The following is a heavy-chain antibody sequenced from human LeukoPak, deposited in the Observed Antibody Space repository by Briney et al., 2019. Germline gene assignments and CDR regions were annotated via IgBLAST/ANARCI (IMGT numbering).Heavy chain of an antibody. V-gene: IGHV4-4*07. J-gene: IGHJ5*02. CDR3: ARDPVPRRVGSGGRFDP. Sequence: SETLSLTCTVSGGPVSGYFWSWIRQPAGKGLEWIGRIYTSGLSDYNPSLKSRVTMSVDTSKSQFSLKFFSVTAADPAVYYCARDPVPRRVGSGGRFDPWGQGILVTVSS. CDR2: IYTSGLS. D-gene: IGHD3-10*01. CDR1: GGPVSGYF.